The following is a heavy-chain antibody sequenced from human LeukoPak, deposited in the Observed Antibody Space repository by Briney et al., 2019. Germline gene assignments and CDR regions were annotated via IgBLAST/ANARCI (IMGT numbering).Heavy chain of an antibody. D-gene: IGHD2-2*01. J-gene: IGHJ6*03. CDR1: GGSFSSYY. Sequence: PSETLSLTCTFSGGSFSSYYWTWIRQPPGKGLEWIGYIYHSGGTNYNPSLKSRVTISVDTSKNQFSLQLSSVTAADTAVYYCAREAIVVVPAAMGYYYYYYMDVWGKGTTVTVSS. CDR3: AREAIVVVPAAMGYYYYYYMDV. CDR2: IYHSGGT. V-gene: IGHV4-59*12.